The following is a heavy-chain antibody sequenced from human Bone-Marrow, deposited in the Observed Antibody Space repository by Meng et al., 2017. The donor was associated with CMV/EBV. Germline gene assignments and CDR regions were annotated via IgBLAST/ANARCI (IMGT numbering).Heavy chain of an antibody. D-gene: IGHD6-19*01. CDR1: GGAFSDYY. V-gene: IGHV4-34*01. CDR3: ARRSRHNSGWYIDY. Sequence: AVYGGAFSDYYWTWIRQPPGKGLEWIGETNHDGNTNYRSSLKSRITISVDTSKNQFSLKVNSVTAADTAKYYCARRSRHNSGWYIDYWSQGTLVTVSS. CDR2: TNHDGNT. J-gene: IGHJ4*02.